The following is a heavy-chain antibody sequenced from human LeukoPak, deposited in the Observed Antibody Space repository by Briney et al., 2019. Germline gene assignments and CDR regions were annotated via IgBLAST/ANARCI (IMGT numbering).Heavy chain of an antibody. CDR1: GFTFSSYS. J-gene: IGHJ3*02. CDR2: ISSSSSTI. D-gene: IGHD3-3*01. V-gene: IGHV3-48*02. CDR3: AREVSYDFWSGYYKDGVRHAFDI. Sequence: GGSLRLSCAASGFTFSSYSMNWVRQAPGKGLEWVSYISSSSSTIYYADSVKGRFTISRDNAKNSLYLQMNSLRDEDTAVYYCAREVSYDFWSGYYKDGVRHAFDIWGQGTMVTVSS.